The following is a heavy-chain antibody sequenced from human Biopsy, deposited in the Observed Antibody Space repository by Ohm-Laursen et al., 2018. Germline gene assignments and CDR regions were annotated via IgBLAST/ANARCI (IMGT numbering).Heavy chain of an antibody. CDR3: ARLSTLFGVADFTDD. D-gene: IGHD3-3*01. J-gene: IGHJ4*02. V-gene: IGHV4-59*08. Sequence: TLSLTCTLSGASVRSNFLTWIRQPPGKGLQWIGSISNSGTTKSSSSLKSRLNISLHSSKNQLPLNLTSVTAADTAVYYCARLSTLFGVADFTDDWGQRTLVTVSS. CDR2: ISNSGTT. CDR1: GASVRSNF.